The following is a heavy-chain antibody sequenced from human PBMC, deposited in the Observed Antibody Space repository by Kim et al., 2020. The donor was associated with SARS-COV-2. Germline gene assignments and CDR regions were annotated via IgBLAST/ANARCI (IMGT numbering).Heavy chain of an antibody. CDR3: SKIPNLLYPFLH. D-gene: IGHD2-21*01. Sequence: YYADAVQGRVTSTRDNSKSKLYLQMNSLRAEDTAGYYCSKIPNLLYPFLHWGQGTLVTVSS. V-gene: IGHV3-23*01. J-gene: IGHJ1*01.